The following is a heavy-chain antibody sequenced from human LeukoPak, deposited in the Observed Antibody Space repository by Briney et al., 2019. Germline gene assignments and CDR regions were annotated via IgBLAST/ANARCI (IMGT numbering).Heavy chain of an antibody. J-gene: IGHJ4*02. V-gene: IGHV3-48*01. D-gene: IGHD5-12*01. CDR1: GFTFSSYS. CDR2: ISSSSSTI. CDR3: AKDTGSGYSGYGAFDY. Sequence: PGGSLRLSCAASGFTFSSYSMNWVRQAPGKGLEWVSYISSSSSTIYYADSVKGRFTISRDNAKNSLYLQMNSLRAEDTAVYYCAKDTGSGYSGYGAFDYWGQGTLVTVSS.